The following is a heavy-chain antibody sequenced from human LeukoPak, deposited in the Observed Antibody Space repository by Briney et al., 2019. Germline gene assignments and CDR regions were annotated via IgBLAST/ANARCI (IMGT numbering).Heavy chain of an antibody. V-gene: IGHV4-39*01. CDR3: ARHPRSTSYYYGMDV. Sequence: SETLSLTCTVSGGSISSSSYYWGWIRQPPGKGLEWIGSIYYSGSTYYNPSLKSRVTISVDTSKNQFSLKLSSVTAADTAVYYCARHPRSTSYYYGMDVWGQGTTVTVSS. CDR1: GGSISSSSYY. J-gene: IGHJ6*02. D-gene: IGHD2-2*01. CDR2: IYYSGST.